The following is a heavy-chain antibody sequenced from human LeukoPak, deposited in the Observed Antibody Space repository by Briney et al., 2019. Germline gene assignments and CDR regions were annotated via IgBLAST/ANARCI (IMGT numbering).Heavy chain of an antibody. V-gene: IGHV1-69*05. CDR2: IIPLFGTV. Sequence: SVKVSCKTSGGTFNNSAISWVRQAPGQGLEWLGGIIPLFGTVGYAQTFQGRVTITKDESTRTVYLELTSLTSDDTAVYYCARDVHGDYGSGWFDPWGQGTLVSVSP. J-gene: IGHJ5*02. CDR3: ARDVHGDYGSGWFDP. D-gene: IGHD4-17*01. CDR1: GGTFNNSA.